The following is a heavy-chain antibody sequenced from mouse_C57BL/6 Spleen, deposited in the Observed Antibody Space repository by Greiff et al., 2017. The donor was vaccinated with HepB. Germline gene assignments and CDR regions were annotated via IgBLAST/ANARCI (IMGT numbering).Heavy chain of an antibody. CDR3: ARRQLRLPYYSDY. Sequence: VQLVESGPELVKPGASVKISCKASGYAFSSSWMNWVKQRPGKGLEWIGRIYPGDGDTNYNGKFKGKATLTADKSSSTAYMQLSSLTSEDSAVYFCARRQLRLPYYSDYWGQGTTLTVSS. J-gene: IGHJ2*01. CDR2: IYPGDGDT. CDR1: GYAFSSSW. V-gene: IGHV1-82*01. D-gene: IGHD3-2*02.